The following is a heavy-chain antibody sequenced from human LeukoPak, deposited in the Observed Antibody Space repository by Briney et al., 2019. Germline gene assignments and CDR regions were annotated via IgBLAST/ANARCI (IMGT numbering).Heavy chain of an antibody. CDR3: ARLWGYGDYVGDY. V-gene: IGHV1-2*02. CDR1: GYTFTGYY. Sequence: GPVKVSCKASGYTFTGYYMHWVRQAPGQGLEWMGWINPNSGGTNYAQKFQGRVTMTRDTSISTAYMELSRLRSDDTAVYYCARLWGYGDYVGDYWGQGTLVTVSS. CDR2: INPNSGGT. J-gene: IGHJ4*02. D-gene: IGHD4-17*01.